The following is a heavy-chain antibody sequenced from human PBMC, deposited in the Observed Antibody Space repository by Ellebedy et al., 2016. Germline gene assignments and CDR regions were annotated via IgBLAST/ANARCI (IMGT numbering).Heavy chain of an antibody. CDR2: IKQDGSEK. D-gene: IGHD1-26*01. CDR3: ARGLQLATTMLDY. V-gene: IGHV3-7*03. Sequence: GESLKISCAASGFTFSSYAMSWVRQAPGKGLEWVANIKQDGSEKYYVDSVKGRFTISRDNDKNYLYLQMSSLSAEDTAFYYCARGLQLATTMLDYWGRGALVTVSS. CDR1: GFTFSSYA. J-gene: IGHJ4*02.